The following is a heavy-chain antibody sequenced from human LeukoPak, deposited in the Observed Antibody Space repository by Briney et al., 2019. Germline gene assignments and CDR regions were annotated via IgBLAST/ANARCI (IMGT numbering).Heavy chain of an antibody. Sequence: PSETLSLTCTVSGGSVSSGSYYWSWIRQPPGKGLEWIGEINHSGSTNYNPSLKSRVTISVDTSKNQFSLKLSSVTAADTAVYYCARVIGWYFDLWGRGTLVTVSS. CDR1: GGSVSSGSYY. CDR2: INHSGST. D-gene: IGHD2-15*01. CDR3: ARVIGWYFDL. V-gene: IGHV4-39*07. J-gene: IGHJ2*01.